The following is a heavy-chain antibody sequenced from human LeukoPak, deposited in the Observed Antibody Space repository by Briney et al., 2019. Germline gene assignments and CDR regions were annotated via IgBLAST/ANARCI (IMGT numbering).Heavy chain of an antibody. CDR3: ARWGLVAPGTYYYYYMDV. Sequence: SSVKVSCKASGYTFTKYGVSWVRQAPRQGLEWMGWINAYNGDTHYAQNLQGRLTMTTDTSTSMAFMELRSLRPDDTAVYFCARWGLVAPGTYYYYYMDVWGRGTTVTVSS. D-gene: IGHD2-2*01. J-gene: IGHJ6*03. CDR2: INAYNGDT. V-gene: IGHV1-18*01. CDR1: GYTFTKYG.